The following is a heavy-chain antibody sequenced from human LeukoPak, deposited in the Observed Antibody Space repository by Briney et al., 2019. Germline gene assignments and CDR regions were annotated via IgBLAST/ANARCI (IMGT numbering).Heavy chain of an antibody. CDR2: ISYDGSNK. D-gene: IGHD3-10*01. Sequence: GGSLRLSCAASGFTFSDYGMHWVRQAPGKGLEWVALISYDGSNKYYADSVKGRFTISGDTSKNTLHLQMDSLRVEDTAMYYCARYYGSGSLDYWGQGTLVTVSS. J-gene: IGHJ4*02. CDR1: GFTFSDYG. V-gene: IGHV3-30*03. CDR3: ARYYGSGSLDY.